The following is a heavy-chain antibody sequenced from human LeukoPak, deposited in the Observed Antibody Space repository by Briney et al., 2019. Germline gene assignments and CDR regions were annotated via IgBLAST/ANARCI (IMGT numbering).Heavy chain of an antibody. Sequence: SGGSLRLSCAASGFTFSSYWMHWVRQAPGKGLVWVSRINSDGSSTSYADSVKGRFTISRDNAKNTLYLQMNSLRAEDTAVYYCARESDRYDFWSDYHGNWFDRWGQGTLVTVSS. CDR3: ARESDRYDFWSDYHGNWFDR. J-gene: IGHJ5*02. CDR2: INSDGSST. CDR1: GFTFSSYW. D-gene: IGHD3-3*01. V-gene: IGHV3-74*01.